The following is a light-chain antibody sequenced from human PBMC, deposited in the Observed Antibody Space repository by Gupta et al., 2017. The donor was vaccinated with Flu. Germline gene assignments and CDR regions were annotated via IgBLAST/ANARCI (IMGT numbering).Light chain of an antibody. V-gene: IGKV1-9*01. J-gene: IGKJ2*01. CDR2: SAS. CDR3: QQFNSYPST. CDR1: QGIRSY. Sequence: PSFLSASVGDRVTITGRASQGIRSYLAWYQQKPGKAPKLLIYSASTWQSGVPSRFSGSGSGTEYTLTIRSLQPEDFATYCCQQFNSYPSTFGQGTKMDIK.